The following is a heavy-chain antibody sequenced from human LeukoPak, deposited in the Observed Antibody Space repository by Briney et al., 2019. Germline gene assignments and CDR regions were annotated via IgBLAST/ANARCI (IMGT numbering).Heavy chain of an antibody. V-gene: IGHV3-30*04. Sequence: GGSLRLSCAASGFTFSSYAMHWVRQASGKGLEWVAVISYDGSNKYYADSVKGRFTISRDNSKNTLYLQMNSLRAEDTAVYYCARDHVRYFDWLLFRRGRGFDYWGQGTLVTVSS. CDR1: GFTFSSYA. D-gene: IGHD3-9*01. J-gene: IGHJ4*02. CDR2: ISYDGSNK. CDR3: ARDHVRYFDWLLFRRGRGFDY.